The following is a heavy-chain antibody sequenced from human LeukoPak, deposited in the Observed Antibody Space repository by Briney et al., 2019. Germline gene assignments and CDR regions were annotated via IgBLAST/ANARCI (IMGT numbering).Heavy chain of an antibody. CDR3: AKEDSSWYYYFDY. CDR2: ISWDGDNT. V-gene: IGHV3-43D*03. Sequence: GGSLRLSCAASGFTFDEYAMHWVRQAPGKGLEWVSLISWDGDNTYYADSVKGRFTISRDNSKNSLYLQMNSLRADDTALYYCAKEDSSWYYYFDYWGQGTLVTVSS. D-gene: IGHD6-13*01. J-gene: IGHJ4*02. CDR1: GFTFDEYA.